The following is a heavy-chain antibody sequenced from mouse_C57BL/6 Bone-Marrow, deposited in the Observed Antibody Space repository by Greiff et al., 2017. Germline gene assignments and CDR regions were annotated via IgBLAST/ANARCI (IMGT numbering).Heavy chain of an antibody. V-gene: IGHV10-1*01. CDR2: IRSKSNNYAT. CDR1: GFSFNTYA. Sequence: EVKVVESGGGLVQPKGSLKLSCAASGFSFNTYAMNWVRQAPGKGLEWVARIRSKSNNYATYYAGSVKDRFTISRDDSKSMLYLQMNNVKTEDTAMYYCVGNLGENFDYWGKGTTLTVSS. D-gene: IGHD4-1*01. J-gene: IGHJ2*01. CDR3: VGNLGENFDY.